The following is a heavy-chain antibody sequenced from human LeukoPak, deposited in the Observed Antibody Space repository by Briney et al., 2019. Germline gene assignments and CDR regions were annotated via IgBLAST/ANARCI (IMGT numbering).Heavy chain of an antibody. V-gene: IGHV3-7*03. CDR3: ARLVAFGGVVVP. CDR1: GFTFSNYW. Sequence: GGSLRFSCAASGFTFSNYWMSWVRQAPGKGLEWVANIKQDGSEKYYVDSVKGRFTVSRDNAKKSLYLQMNSLRVEDTAVYYCARLVAFGGVVVPWGQGTLVTVSS. CDR2: IKQDGSEK. D-gene: IGHD3-16*02. J-gene: IGHJ5*02.